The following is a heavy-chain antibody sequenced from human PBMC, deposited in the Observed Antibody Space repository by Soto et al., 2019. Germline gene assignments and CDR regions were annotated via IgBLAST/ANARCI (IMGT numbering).Heavy chain of an antibody. CDR2: IYHTGVT. CDR3: AREGNLGRWIQPLAS. Sequence: SETLSLSCAVSGVPISSENWWTWVRQPPGKGLEWIAEIYHTGVTNYNPSLKSRATISVDKSKNQFSLKLSSVTAADTAVYFCAREGNLGRWIQPLASWGQGTLVTVSS. D-gene: IGHD2-2*03. CDR1: GVPISSENW. J-gene: IGHJ4*02. V-gene: IGHV4-4*02.